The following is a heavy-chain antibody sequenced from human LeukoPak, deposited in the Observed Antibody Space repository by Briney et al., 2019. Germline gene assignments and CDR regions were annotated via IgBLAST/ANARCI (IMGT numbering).Heavy chain of an antibody. D-gene: IGHD6-19*01. V-gene: IGHV1-69*01. CDR2: IIPIFGTA. J-gene: IGHJ4*02. CDR3: ASAVAGRFDY. CDR1: GGTFSSYA. Sequence: ASVKVSCKASGGTFSSYAISWVRQAPGQGLEWMGGIIPIFGTANYGQKFQGRVTITADESTSTAYMELSSLRSEDTAVYYCASAVAGRFDYWGQGTLVTVSS.